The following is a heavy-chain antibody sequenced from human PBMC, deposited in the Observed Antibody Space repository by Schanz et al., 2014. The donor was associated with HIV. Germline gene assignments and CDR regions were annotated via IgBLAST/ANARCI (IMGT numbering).Heavy chain of an antibody. V-gene: IGHV3-30*03. CDR3: ARGEAITYYYHYYGMDV. CDR2: ISYDATDK. CDR1: GFSFSNYA. D-gene: IGHD1-20*01. Sequence: QVQLVESGGGVVQPGRSLRLSCAVSGFSFSNYAMNWVRQAPGKGLEWVAVISYDATDKLYADSVRDRFTISRDSSKKTLYLQMNSLRAEDTAVYYCARGEAITYYYHYYGMDVWGQGTTVTVSS. J-gene: IGHJ6*02.